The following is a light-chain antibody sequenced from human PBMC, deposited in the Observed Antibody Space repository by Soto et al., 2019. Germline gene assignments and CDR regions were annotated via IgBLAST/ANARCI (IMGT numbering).Light chain of an antibody. CDR3: RSFTTTSTYV. CDR2: EVN. V-gene: IGLV2-14*01. J-gene: IGLJ1*01. CDR1: SSDVGGCDC. Sequence: QSVLTQPASVSGSPGQSITISCTGTSSDVGGCDCVSWYQQYPGKAPKIMIYEVNYRPSGVSNRFSGSKSGNTASLTISGLQAEDEADYYCRSFTTTSTYVFGTGTKLTVL.